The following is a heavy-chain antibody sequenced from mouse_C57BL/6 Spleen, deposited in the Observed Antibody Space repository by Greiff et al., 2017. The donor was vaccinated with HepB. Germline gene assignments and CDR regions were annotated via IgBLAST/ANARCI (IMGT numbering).Heavy chain of an antibody. D-gene: IGHD1-1*01. Sequence: QVQLQQPGAELVKPGASVKLSCKASGYTFTSYWMHWVKQRPGQGLEWIGMIHPNSGSTNYNEKFKSKATLTVDKSSRTAYMQLSSLTSEDSAVYYCARADYYGSSYGYFDVWGKGTTVTVSS. CDR3: ARADYYGSSYGYFDV. CDR2: IHPNSGST. CDR1: GYTFTSYW. V-gene: IGHV1-64*01. J-gene: IGHJ1*03.